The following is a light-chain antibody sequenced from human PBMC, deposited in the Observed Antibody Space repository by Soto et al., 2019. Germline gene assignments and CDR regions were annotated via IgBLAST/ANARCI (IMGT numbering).Light chain of an antibody. V-gene: IGKV3-15*01. CDR1: QSVSSN. CDR2: GAS. J-gene: IGKJ1*01. Sequence: EFVLTQSPGTLSLSPGERATLSCRASQSVSSNLAWYQQKPGQAPRLVIDGASTRATGIPARVSGSGSGTEFTLIISSLQSEDSAVYYCQQYNSWLWTFGQGTKVDIK. CDR3: QQYNSWLWT.